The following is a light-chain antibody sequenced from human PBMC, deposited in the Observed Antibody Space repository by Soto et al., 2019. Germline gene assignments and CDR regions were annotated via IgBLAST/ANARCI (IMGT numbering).Light chain of an antibody. CDR1: QSVSSS. J-gene: IGKJ5*01. CDR3: QQYNNWLIT. CDR2: RAS. Sequence: EIVLTQSPGTLSLSPGERATLSCRASQSVSSSVAWYRQKPGQVPTVLIYRASTRATGIPDRFSGSGSGTDFTLTISRVEPEDFAVYYCQQYNNWLITFGQGTRLEIK. V-gene: IGKV3-20*01.